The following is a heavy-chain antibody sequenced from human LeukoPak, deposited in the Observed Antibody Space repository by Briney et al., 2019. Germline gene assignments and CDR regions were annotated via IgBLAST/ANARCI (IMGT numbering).Heavy chain of an antibody. D-gene: IGHD5-12*01. Sequence: GGSLRLSRAGSGFPFSIYGMNWVRQAPGKGLEWVSGISPGGGPTYYADSVKGRFTISRDDSKNTLYLQMNNLRAEDTAVYYCAKDGAWLRFDDWGQGILVTVSS. CDR2: ISPGGGPT. CDR1: GFPFSIYG. CDR3: AKDGAWLRFDD. V-gene: IGHV3-23*01. J-gene: IGHJ4*02.